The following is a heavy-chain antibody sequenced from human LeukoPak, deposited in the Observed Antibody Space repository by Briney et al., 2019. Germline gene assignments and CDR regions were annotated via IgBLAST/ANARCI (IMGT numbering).Heavy chain of an antibody. CDR2: IWYDGSNK. Sequence: GGSLRLSCAATGFTFSSYGMHWVRQAPGKGLEWVAVIWYDGSNKYYADSVKGRFTISRDNSKNTLYLQMNSLRAEDTAVYYCAREWWFHEYYYYGKDVWGQGTTVTVSS. CDR3: AREWWFHEYYYYGKDV. J-gene: IGHJ6*02. D-gene: IGHD2-15*01. CDR1: GFTFSSYG. V-gene: IGHV3-33*01.